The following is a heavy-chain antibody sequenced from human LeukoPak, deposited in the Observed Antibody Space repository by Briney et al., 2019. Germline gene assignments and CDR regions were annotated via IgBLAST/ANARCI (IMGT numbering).Heavy chain of an antibody. CDR1: GFIATSNY. J-gene: IGHJ4*02. D-gene: IGHD2-8*01. CDR2: IYGGGNT. V-gene: IGHV3-53*01. CDR3: ATGGRSGMAFDF. Sequence: GGSLRLSCSFSGFIATSNYMAWVRKSPGKGLQWISFIYGGGNTLYADSVRDRFSISRDNSKSTLYLQMSSLRVEDTAVYYCATGGRSGMAFDFWGQGTLVTVSS.